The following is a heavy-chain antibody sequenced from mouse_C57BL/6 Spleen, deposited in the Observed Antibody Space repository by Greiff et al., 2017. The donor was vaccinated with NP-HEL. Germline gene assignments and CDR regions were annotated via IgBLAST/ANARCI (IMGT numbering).Heavy chain of an antibody. D-gene: IGHD2-4*01. Sequence: EVHLVESGGGLVQPKGSLKLSCAASGFSFNTYAMNWVRQAPGKGLERVARIRSKSNNYATYYADSVKDRFTISRDDSESMLYLQMNNLKTEDTAMYYCVRHEVYYERAMDYWGQGTSVTVSS. CDR2: IRSKSNNYAT. CDR1: GFSFNTYA. J-gene: IGHJ4*01. V-gene: IGHV10-1*01. CDR3: VRHEVYYERAMDY.